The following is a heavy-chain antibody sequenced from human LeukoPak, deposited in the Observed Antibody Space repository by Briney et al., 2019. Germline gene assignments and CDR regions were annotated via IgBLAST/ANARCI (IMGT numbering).Heavy chain of an antibody. Sequence: GESLKISGKGSGYSFTSYWIGWVRQMPGKGLEWMGIIYPGDSDTRYSPSFQGQVTISADKSISTAYLQWSSLKASDTAMYYCARLVGAVAGTRPYYYYGMDVWGQGTTVTVSS. CDR2: IYPGDSDT. CDR3: ARLVGAVAGTRPYYYYGMDV. CDR1: GYSFTSYW. D-gene: IGHD6-19*01. J-gene: IGHJ6*02. V-gene: IGHV5-51*01.